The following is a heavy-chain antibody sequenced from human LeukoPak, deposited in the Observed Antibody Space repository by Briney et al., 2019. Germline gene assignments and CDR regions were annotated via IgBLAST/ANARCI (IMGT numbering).Heavy chain of an antibody. Sequence: GASVKISCKASGYTFTHYAMNWVRQAPGQGLEWMGWTNTNTGNPTYAQGFTGRFVFSLDTSVSTAYLQITSLKAEDTAMYYCARDLSGDYWGQGTLVTVSS. D-gene: IGHD1-26*01. CDR2: TNTNTGNP. CDR1: GYTFTHYA. J-gene: IGHJ4*02. CDR3: ARDLSGDY. V-gene: IGHV7-4-1*02.